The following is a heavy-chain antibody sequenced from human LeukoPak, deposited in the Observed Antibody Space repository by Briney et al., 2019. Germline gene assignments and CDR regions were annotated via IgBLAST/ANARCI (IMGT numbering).Heavy chain of an antibody. V-gene: IGHV3-21*04. CDR2: ISSTSSYI. CDR1: GFTFSSYS. Sequence: GGSLRLSCAASGFTFSSYSMHWVRQAPGKGLEWVSSISSTSSYIYYADSVKGRFTISRDNAKNSLYLQMNSLRAEDTAIYYCVRDRGTYRPIDYWGQGTLVTVSS. D-gene: IGHD1-26*01. CDR3: VRDRGTYRPIDY. J-gene: IGHJ4*02.